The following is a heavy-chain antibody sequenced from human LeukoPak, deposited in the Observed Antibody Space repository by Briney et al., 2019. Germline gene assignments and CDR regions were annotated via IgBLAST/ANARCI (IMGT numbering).Heavy chain of an antibody. CDR1: GYTFTGYY. V-gene: IGHV1-2*02. Sequence: ASVKVSCKASGYTFTGYYMHWVRQAPGQGLEWMGWINPNSGGTNYAQKLQGRVTMTTDTSTSTAYMELRSLRSDDTAVYYCARNKGRYGSGRVHFDPWGQGTLVTVSS. CDR3: ARNKGRYGSGRVHFDP. CDR2: INPNSGGT. D-gene: IGHD3-10*01. J-gene: IGHJ5*02.